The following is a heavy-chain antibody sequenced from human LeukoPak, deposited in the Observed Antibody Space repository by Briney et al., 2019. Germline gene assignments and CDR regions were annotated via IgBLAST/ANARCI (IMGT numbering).Heavy chain of an antibody. CDR2: ISGSDRTT. D-gene: IGHD3-22*01. J-gene: IGHJ4*02. CDR1: VLTFSRFS. Sequence: GGSLRLSCEASVLTFSRFSMGWVRQAPGKGLEWVSSISGSDRTTYYADSVKGRFTISRDNSKNILYLQMNSLRADDTALYYCGKDGNYRVSSGYLIPFDYWGLGTLVTVSS. V-gene: IGHV3-23*01. CDR3: GKDGNYRVSSGYLIPFDY.